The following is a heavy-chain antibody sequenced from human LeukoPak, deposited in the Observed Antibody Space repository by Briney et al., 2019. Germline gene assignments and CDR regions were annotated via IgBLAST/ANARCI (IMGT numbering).Heavy chain of an antibody. CDR1: GGTFSSYA. CDR3: AKDIRNRIAADKTAYYYYGMDV. Sequence: SVKVSCKASGGTFSSYAISWVRQAPGQGLEWMGGIIPIFGTANYAQKFQGRVTITADESTSTAYMELSSMRSEDTAVYYCAKDIRNRIAADKTAYYYYGMDVWGQGTTVTVSS. D-gene: IGHD6-13*01. V-gene: IGHV1-69*01. J-gene: IGHJ6*02. CDR2: IIPIFGTA.